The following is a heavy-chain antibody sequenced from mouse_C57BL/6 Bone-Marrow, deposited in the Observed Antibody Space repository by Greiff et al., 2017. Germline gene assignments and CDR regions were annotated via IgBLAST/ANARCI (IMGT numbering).Heavy chain of an antibody. J-gene: IGHJ4*01. CDR3: ARRTMNYAMDY. CDR2: INPYNGGT. Sequence: EVQLHQSGPVLVKPGASVKMSCKASGYTFTDYYMNWVKQSHGKSLEWIGVINPYNGGTSYNQKFKGKATLTVDKSSSTAYMELNSLTSEDSAVYYCARRTMNYAMDYWGQGTSVTVSS. V-gene: IGHV1-19*01. D-gene: IGHD2-4*01. CDR1: GYTFTDYY.